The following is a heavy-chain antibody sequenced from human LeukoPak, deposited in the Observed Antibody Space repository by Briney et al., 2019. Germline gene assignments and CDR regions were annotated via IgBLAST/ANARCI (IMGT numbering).Heavy chain of an antibody. CDR2: IKEDESEK. CDR3: AAYRGAHHKTFDY. D-gene: IGHD1-26*01. Sequence: GGSLTLSCAASGFTLSSSWMSWVRQAPGKGLQWVANIKEDESEKDYVDSVKGRFTISRDNAKNSLDLQMNSLRAEDTAVYYCAAYRGAHHKTFDYWGQGTLVTVSS. J-gene: IGHJ4*02. V-gene: IGHV3-7*03. CDR1: GFTLSSSW.